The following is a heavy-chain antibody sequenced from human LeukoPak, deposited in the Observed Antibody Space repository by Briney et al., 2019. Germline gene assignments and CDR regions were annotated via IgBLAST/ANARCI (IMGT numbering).Heavy chain of an antibody. CDR2: IHHMGGT. CDR1: GGSISSGSYY. V-gene: IGHV4-61*01. Sequence: SQTLSLTCTVSGGSISSGSYYWSWIRQPPGKGLQWIGYIHHMGGTNYNPSLESRVTISVDTSKNQFSLKLKSVTAADTAVYYCAREGTGMWHRFDPWGQGTLVTVSS. D-gene: IGHD1-14*01. J-gene: IGHJ5*02. CDR3: AREGTGMWHRFDP.